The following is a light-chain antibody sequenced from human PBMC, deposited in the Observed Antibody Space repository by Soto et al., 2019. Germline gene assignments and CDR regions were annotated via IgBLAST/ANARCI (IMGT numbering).Light chain of an antibody. CDR1: QSVGNY. J-gene: IGKJ1*01. Sequence: IVLTQSPVTLSLSPGERATLSCRASQSVGNYLAWYQQKPGQAPRLLIYAASYRATGIPARFSGSGSGTDFTLTISSLEPEDFAVYYRQQRISGWTIGHGTKVEIK. CDR3: QQRISGWT. V-gene: IGKV3-11*01. CDR2: AAS.